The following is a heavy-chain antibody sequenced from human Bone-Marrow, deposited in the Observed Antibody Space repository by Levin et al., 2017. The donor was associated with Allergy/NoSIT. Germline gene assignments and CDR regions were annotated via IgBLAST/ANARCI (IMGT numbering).Heavy chain of an antibody. J-gene: IGHJ4*02. D-gene: IGHD7-27*01. V-gene: IGHV3-23*01. CDR3: AKEWGSSQYHFDY. Sequence: ASVKVSCAASGFTFSNYAMSWVRQAPGKGLEWVSGTIVSGDYTYYADSVKGRFTISRDNSKNMLYLQMNSLRAEDTAVYYCAKEWGSSQYHFDYWGQGTLVTVSS. CDR2: TIVSGDYT. CDR1: GFTFSNYA.